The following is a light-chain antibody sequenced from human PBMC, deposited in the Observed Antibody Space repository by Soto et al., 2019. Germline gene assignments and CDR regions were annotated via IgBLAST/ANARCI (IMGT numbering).Light chain of an antibody. CDR3: QQYYRTLYT. J-gene: IGKJ2*01. Sequence: DIVMTQSPDSLAVSLGERATVNCTSRQSILYNSKNKNYLAWYQQKPGQSPKLLIYWASTRESGVPDRFSGSGSGTDFTLTISSLQAEDVAVYYCQQYYRTLYTFGQGTKLEIK. V-gene: IGKV4-1*01. CDR2: WAS. CDR1: QSILYNSKNKNY.